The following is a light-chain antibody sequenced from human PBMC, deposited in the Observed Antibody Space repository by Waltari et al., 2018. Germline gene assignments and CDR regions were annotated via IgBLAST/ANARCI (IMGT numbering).Light chain of an antibody. J-gene: IGLJ2*01. CDR3: AAWDDSLNAVV. V-gene: IGLV1-44*01. CDR1: DSNIGRNI. CDR2: SND. Sequence: QSVLSQPPSASGAPGQWVTISCSGRDSNIGRNIVNWYQQLPGTAPKGLIFSNDQRPSGVPDRFSGPRSGTSASLAISGLQSEDEADYFCAAWDDSLNAVVFGGGTRLTVL.